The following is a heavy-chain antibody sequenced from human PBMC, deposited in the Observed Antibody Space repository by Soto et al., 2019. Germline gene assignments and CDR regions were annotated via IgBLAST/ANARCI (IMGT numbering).Heavy chain of an antibody. Sequence: GGSLRLSCAASGFTFSRYWMDWVRQAPRKGLEWVANIKQDGSEKYYVDSVKGRFTISRDNAKNSLYLQMNSLRAEDTAVYYCARETCIAAALDYWGQGTLVTVSS. V-gene: IGHV3-7*01. CDR3: ARETCIAAALDY. CDR1: GFTFSRYW. D-gene: IGHD6-13*01. CDR2: IKQDGSEK. J-gene: IGHJ4*02.